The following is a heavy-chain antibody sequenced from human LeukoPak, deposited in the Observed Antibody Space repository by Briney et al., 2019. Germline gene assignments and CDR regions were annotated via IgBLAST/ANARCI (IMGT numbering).Heavy chain of an antibody. CDR3: ARDYYDYYYYMDV. V-gene: IGHV1-69*01. J-gene: IGHJ6*03. CDR1: GGTFSSYA. D-gene: IGHD3-10*01. CDR2: IIPIFGTA. Sequence: ASVKVSCKAFGGTFSSYAISWVRQAPGQGLEWMGGIIPIFGTANYAQKFQGRVTITADESTSTAYMELSSLRSEDTAVYYCARDYYDYYYYMDVWGKGTTVTVSS.